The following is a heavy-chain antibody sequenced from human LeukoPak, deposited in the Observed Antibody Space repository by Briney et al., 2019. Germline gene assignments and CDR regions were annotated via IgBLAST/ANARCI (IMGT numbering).Heavy chain of an antibody. Sequence: SAKVSCKASGGTFSSYAISWVRQAPGQGLEWMGGIIPIFGTANYAQKFQGRVTITTDKSTSTAYMEVSSLRSEDTAVYYCAKHGYYYYYMDVWGKGTTVTVSS. V-gene: IGHV1-69*05. CDR1: GGTFSSYA. CDR2: IIPIFGTA. J-gene: IGHJ6*03. CDR3: AKHGYYYYYMDV.